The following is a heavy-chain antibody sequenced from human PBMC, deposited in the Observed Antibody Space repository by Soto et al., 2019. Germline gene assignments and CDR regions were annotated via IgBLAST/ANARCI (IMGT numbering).Heavy chain of an antibody. D-gene: IGHD5-18*01. Sequence: GGYLRLSCAASGSTFSSYEMNWVRQAPGKGLEWVSYISRSGSTIYYADSVKGRFTISRDNAKNSLYLQMNSLRAEDTAVYYCARGVRIQLWSTYYFDYWGQGTLVTVSS. V-gene: IGHV3-48*03. J-gene: IGHJ4*02. CDR1: GSTFSSYE. CDR2: ISRSGSTI. CDR3: ARGVRIQLWSTYYFDY.